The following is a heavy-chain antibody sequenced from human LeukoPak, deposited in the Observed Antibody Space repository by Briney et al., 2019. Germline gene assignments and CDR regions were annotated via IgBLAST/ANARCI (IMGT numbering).Heavy chain of an antibody. D-gene: IGHD4-23*01. CDR2: IKSNAHGRKT. CDR1: GFTFKNAW. CDR3: ASVFSVVVDD. Sequence: PGGSLRLSCEASGFTFKNAWMSWVRQAPGKGLEWVSRIKSNAHGRKTHYAATVRGSFTISRDDSQNTLYLKMNTLRAEDTAMYYCASVFSVVVDDWGKGTLVTV. J-gene: IGHJ4*02. V-gene: IGHV3-15*01.